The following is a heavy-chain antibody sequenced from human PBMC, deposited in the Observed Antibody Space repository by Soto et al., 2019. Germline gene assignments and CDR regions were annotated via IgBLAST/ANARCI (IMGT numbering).Heavy chain of an antibody. V-gene: IGHV4-59*01. CDR3: ARVYYDILTGSTNFDF. D-gene: IGHD3-9*01. CDR1: GGSISSYY. J-gene: IGHJ4*02. CDR2: IYYSGST. Sequence: QVQLQESGPGLVKPSETLSLTCTVSGGSISSYYWSWIRQPPGKGLEWIGYIYYSGSTNYNPSLKSRVTISVDTSKNQCSLKLSSVTAADTAVYYCARVYYDILTGSTNFDFWGQGTLVTVSS.